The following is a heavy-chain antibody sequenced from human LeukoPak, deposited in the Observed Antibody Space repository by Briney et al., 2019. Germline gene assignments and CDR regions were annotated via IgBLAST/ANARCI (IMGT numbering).Heavy chain of an antibody. CDR1: GFTFSSCA. CDR3: ARGMVRGVIAPNDY. D-gene: IGHD3-10*01. CDR2: ISGSGGST. J-gene: IGHJ4*02. V-gene: IGHV3-23*01. Sequence: GGSLRLSCAASGFTFSSCAMSWVRQTPGKGLEWVSAISGSGGSTYYADSVRGRFTISRDNAKNSLYLQMSSLRDEDTAVYYCARGMVRGVIAPNDYWGQGTLVTVSS.